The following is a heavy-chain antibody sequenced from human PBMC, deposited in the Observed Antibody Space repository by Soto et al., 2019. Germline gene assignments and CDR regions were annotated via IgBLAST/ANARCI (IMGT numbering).Heavy chain of an antibody. Sequence: QVQLQESGPGLVKPSQTLSLTCTVSGGSISSGGYYWSWIRQHPGKGLEWMGYIYYSGSTYYNPSLKSRVTISVDTSKNQFSLKLSAVTAADTAVYYCARSGYSYGPNPLLYWGQGTLGTVSS. V-gene: IGHV4-31*03. D-gene: IGHD5-18*01. J-gene: IGHJ4*02. CDR1: GGSISSGGYY. CDR2: IYYSGST. CDR3: ARSGYSYGPNPLLY.